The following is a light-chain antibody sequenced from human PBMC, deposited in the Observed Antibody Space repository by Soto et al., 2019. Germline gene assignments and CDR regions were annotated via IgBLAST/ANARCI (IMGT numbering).Light chain of an antibody. J-gene: IGKJ2*01. Sequence: DIQMTQSPSSLSASVGDRVTITCRSSQSISSYLNWYQQKPGKAPKLLIYAAFSLQSWVPSRFSGSGSGTDFTLTISSLQPEDFATYYCQQSYSTPRTFGQGTKLEIK. CDR1: QSISSY. V-gene: IGKV1-39*01. CDR2: AAF. CDR3: QQSYSTPRT.